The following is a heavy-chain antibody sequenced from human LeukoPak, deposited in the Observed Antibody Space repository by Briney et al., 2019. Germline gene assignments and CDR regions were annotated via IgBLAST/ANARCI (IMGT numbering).Heavy chain of an antibody. CDR2: IYYSGST. J-gene: IGHJ4*02. V-gene: IGHV4-59*01. D-gene: IGHD3-10*01. CDR1: GGSISGNY. Sequence: SETLSLTCTVFGGSISGNYWSWIRQPPGKGLEWIGYIYYSGSTNYNPSLKSRVTISVDTSKNQFSLKLSSVTAADTAVYYCARGGAGPDYWGQGTLVTVSS. CDR3: ARGGAGPDY.